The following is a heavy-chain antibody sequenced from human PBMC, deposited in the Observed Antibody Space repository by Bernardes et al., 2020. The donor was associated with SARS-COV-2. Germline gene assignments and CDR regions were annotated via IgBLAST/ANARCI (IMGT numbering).Heavy chain of an antibody. Sequence: GGSLRLCCSVSGFTLSEYPMHWVRQTPGKGLEYVSRISYNGATTHYGDSVKGRFTISGDNSKNTMYLQMNSLRVEDTAVYWCVKERPVGDYWGQGILVTVSS. J-gene: IGHJ4*02. CDR2: ISYNGATT. V-gene: IGHV3-64D*06. CDR3: VKERPVGDY. CDR1: GFTLSEYP. D-gene: IGHD3-10*01.